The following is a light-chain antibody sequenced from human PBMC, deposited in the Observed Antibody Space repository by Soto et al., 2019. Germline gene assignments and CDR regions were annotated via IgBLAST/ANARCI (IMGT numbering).Light chain of an antibody. Sequence: QSVLTQPPSVSGAPGQRVTISCTGSSSNIGAGYDVHWYQQLPGTAPKLLIYGNSNRPSGVPDRFSGSKSDTSASLAITGLQPEDEADYYCQSYDSSLSGSYVFGTGTKVTVL. J-gene: IGLJ1*01. CDR2: GNS. CDR1: SSNIGAGYD. V-gene: IGLV1-40*01. CDR3: QSYDSSLSGSYV.